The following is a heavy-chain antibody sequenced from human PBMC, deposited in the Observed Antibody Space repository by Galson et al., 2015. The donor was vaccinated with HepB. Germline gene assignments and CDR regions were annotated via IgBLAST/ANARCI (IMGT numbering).Heavy chain of an antibody. CDR1: GFTFSSYG. CDR2: IWYDGSNK. Sequence: SLRLSCAASGFTFSSYGMHWVRQAPGKGLEWVAVIWYDGSNKYYADSVKGRFTISRDNSKNTLYLQMNSLRAEDTAVYYCAREVASLLWFGELPGGFDYWGQGTLVTVSS. J-gene: IGHJ4*02. V-gene: IGHV3-33*08. CDR3: AREVASLLWFGELPGGFDY. D-gene: IGHD3-10*01.